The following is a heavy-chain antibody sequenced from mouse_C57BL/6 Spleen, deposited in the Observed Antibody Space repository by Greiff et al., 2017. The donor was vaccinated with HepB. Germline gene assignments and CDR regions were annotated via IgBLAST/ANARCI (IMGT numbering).Heavy chain of an antibody. V-gene: IGHV5-16*01. CDR2: INYDGSST. Sequence: EVKLMESEGGLVQPGSSMKLSCTASGFTFSDYYMAWVRQVPEKGLEWVANINYDGSSTYYLDSLKSRFIISRDNAKNILYLQMSSLKSEDTATYYCARGYGSSLFAYWGQGTLVTVSA. CDR3: ARGYGSSLFAY. D-gene: IGHD1-1*01. CDR1: GFTFSDYY. J-gene: IGHJ3*01.